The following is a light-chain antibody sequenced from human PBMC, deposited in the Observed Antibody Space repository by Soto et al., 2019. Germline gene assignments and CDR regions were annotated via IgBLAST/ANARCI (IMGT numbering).Light chain of an antibody. Sequence: DIQMTQSPSSLSASVGDRVAITCRASQGISIFLAWYQQKPGKVPKLLISAASTLQSGVPSRFSGSGSGTYFTLTISSLQPEDVGTYYFQKYNSVSLTFGGGTKVEI. CDR1: QGISIF. V-gene: IGKV1-27*01. CDR3: QKYNSVSLT. J-gene: IGKJ4*01. CDR2: AAS.